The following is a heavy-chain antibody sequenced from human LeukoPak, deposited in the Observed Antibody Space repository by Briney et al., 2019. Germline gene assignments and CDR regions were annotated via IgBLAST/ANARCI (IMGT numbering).Heavy chain of an antibody. J-gene: IGHJ5*02. CDR3: ARAGGGHIVVVPAAFRFDP. CDR2: IYYSGST. CDR1: GGSISGYF. D-gene: IGHD2-2*01. V-gene: IGHV4-59*01. Sequence: SETLSLTCTVSGGSISGYFWSWIRQPPGKGLEWIGYIYYSGSTNYNPSLKSRVTISVDTSKNQFSLKLSSVTAADTAVYYCARAGGGHIVVVPAAFRFDPWGQGTLVTVSS.